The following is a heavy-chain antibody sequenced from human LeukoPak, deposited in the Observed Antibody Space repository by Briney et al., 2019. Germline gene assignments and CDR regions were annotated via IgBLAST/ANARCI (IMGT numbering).Heavy chain of an antibody. CDR3: ARGREPDYGDYGETYFDY. V-gene: IGHV1-2*02. CDR2: INPNSGGT. D-gene: IGHD4-17*01. J-gene: IGHJ4*02. Sequence: ASVTVSFKASGYTFTGYYMHWVRQAPGQGLEWMGWINPNSGGTNYAQKFQGRVTMTRDTSISTAYMELSRLRSDDTAVYYCARGREPDYGDYGETYFDYWGQGTLVTVSS. CDR1: GYTFTGYY.